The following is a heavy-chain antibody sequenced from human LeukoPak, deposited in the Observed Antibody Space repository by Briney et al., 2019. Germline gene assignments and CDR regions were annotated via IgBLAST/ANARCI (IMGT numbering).Heavy chain of an antibody. CDR2: IYASGNI. V-gene: IGHV4-4*07. J-gene: IGHJ3*02. Sequence: KPSETLSHTCTVSGGSISSYYWSWVRQPAGKGLEWIGRIYASGNINYNPSLKSRVAMSVDTSKNQFSLKLRSVTAADTAVYYCASYGGNSGNAFDIWGQGTMVTVSS. D-gene: IGHD4-23*01. CDR1: GGSISSYY. CDR3: ASYGGNSGNAFDI.